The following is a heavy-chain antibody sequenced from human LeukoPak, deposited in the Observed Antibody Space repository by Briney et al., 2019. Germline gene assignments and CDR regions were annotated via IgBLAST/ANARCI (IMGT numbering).Heavy chain of an antibody. CDR2: IYYSGNT. Sequence: SETLSLTCTVSGGSISSYYWSWLRQPPGKGLEWLGYIYYSGNTNYNPSLKSRVTISVDTSKNQFSLKLSSVTAADTAVYYCARPIYDSSGYYSRRRAYMDVWGKGTTVTISS. J-gene: IGHJ6*03. D-gene: IGHD3-22*01. V-gene: IGHV4-59*12. CDR1: GGSISSYY. CDR3: ARPIYDSSGYYSRRRAYMDV.